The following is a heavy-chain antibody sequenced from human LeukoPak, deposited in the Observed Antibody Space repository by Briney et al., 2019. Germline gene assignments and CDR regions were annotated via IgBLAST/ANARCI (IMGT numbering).Heavy chain of an antibody. CDR1: GGSISSSRNY. V-gene: IGHV4-39*01. CDR3: ARHVKSYDLLTGYQNYYFDY. D-gene: IGHD3-9*01. J-gene: IGHJ4*02. Sequence: SETLSLTCTVSGGSISSSRNYWGWIRQSPGKGLEWIGNIYSSGTTYYSPSFKSRVTISVDSSKNQFSLNLNSVTAADTGIYYCARHVKSYDLLTGYQNYYFDYWGQGILVTVSS. CDR2: IYSSGTT.